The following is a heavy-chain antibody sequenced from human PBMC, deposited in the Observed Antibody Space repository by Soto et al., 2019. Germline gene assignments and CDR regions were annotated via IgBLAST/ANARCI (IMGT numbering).Heavy chain of an antibody. CDR1: GFTFSSYG. J-gene: IGHJ4*02. V-gene: IGHV3-33*01. Sequence: GGSLRLSCAASGFTFSSYGMHWVRQAPGKGLEWVAVIWYDGSNKYYADSVKGRFTISRDNSKNTLYLQMNSLRAEDTAVYYCAREMYSGSLTNPFDYWGQGTLVTVSS. D-gene: IGHD1-26*01. CDR3: AREMYSGSLTNPFDY. CDR2: IWYDGSNK.